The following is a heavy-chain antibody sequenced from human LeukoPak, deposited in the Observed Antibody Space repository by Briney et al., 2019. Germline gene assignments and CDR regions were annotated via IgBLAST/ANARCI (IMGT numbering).Heavy chain of an antibody. J-gene: IGHJ1*01. V-gene: IGHV4-34*01. CDR3: ARDVGARLPGY. CDR1: GGSFSAYF. Sequence: PSETLSLTCAVSGGSFSAYFWRWIRQPPGKGLEWIGDVGHRSADYNPSLKSRVTMSVDKSKNQFSLKVTSVTAADTAVYYCARDVGARLPGYWGQGTLVTVSS. D-gene: IGHD6-6*01. CDR2: VGHRSA.